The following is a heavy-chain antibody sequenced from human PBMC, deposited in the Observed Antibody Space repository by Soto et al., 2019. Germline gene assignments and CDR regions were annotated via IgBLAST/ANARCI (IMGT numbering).Heavy chain of an antibody. CDR3: VTHPWNY. CDR1: GLTFSRAD. Sequence: EVQLLESGGGLVQPGGSLRLSCVVSGLTFSRADLSWVRQPPGKGLEWVSGSGGSDLSTHYVDSVKGRFTISRVSSKNPLYLQMNSLSAEDTAVCYCVTHPWNYWGQGTLVTVSS. D-gene: IGHD1-1*01. CDR2: SGGSDLST. J-gene: IGHJ4*02. V-gene: IGHV3-23*01.